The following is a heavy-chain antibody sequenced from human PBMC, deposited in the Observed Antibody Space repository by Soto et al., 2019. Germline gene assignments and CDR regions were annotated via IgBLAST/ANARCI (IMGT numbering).Heavy chain of an antibody. CDR1: DFTVSSNY. D-gene: IGHD6-19*01. J-gene: IGHJ4*02. V-gene: IGHV3-53*01. CDR3: ASGGSYSSGCLDY. Sequence: GGSLRLSCAASDFTVSSNYMSWVRQAPGKGLEWVSVIYSDSRTDYADSVKGRFTISRDYSKNTLCLQMNSLRAEDTAVYFCASGGSYSSGCLDYWGQGTLVTVSS. CDR2: IYSDSRT.